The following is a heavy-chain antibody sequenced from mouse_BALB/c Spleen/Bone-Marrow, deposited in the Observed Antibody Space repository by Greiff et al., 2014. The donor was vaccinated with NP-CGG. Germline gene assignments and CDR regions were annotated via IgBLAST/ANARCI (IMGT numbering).Heavy chain of an antibody. CDR3: NARGDYDFDYFDY. CDR1: GLNIKDYY. J-gene: IGHJ2*01. V-gene: IGHV14-4*02. D-gene: IGHD2-4*01. CDR2: IDPENGDT. Sequence: VQLPPFGAEPVRSGGSVKFFLPASGLNIKDYYMHWGEQRPEQGLEGVGWIDPENGDTEYAPKFQGKATMTADTSSNTAYLQLSSLTSEDTAVYYCNARGDYDFDYFDYWGQGTTLTVSS.